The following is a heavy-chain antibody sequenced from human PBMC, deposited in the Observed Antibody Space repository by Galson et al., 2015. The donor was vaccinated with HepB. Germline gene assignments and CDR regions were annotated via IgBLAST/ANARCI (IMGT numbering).Heavy chain of an antibody. J-gene: IGHJ4*02. V-gene: IGHV3-33*01. CDR2: IWYDGSNK. D-gene: IGHD3-22*01. Sequence: SLRLSCAASGFTFSSYGMHWVRQAPGKGLEWVAVIWYDGSNKYYADSVKGRFTISRDNSKNTVYLQMNSLRAEDTAVYYCARELYDSSGYPFDYWGQGTLVTVSS. CDR1: GFTFSSYG. CDR3: ARELYDSSGYPFDY.